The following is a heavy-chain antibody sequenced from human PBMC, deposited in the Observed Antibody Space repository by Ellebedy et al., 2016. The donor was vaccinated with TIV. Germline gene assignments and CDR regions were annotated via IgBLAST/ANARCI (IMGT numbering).Heavy chain of an antibody. D-gene: IGHD1-26*01. CDR2: IKQDGGEI. CDR1: GFTLGTYW. CDR3: ARDKIAGATHFDL. J-gene: IGHJ4*02. V-gene: IGHV3-7*01. Sequence: GESLKISCAASGFTLGTYWMSWVRQAPGKGLEWVANIKQDGGEIYYVDSVKGRFTISRDNAKNSPSLQMNSLRAEDTAIYYCARDKIAGATHFDLWGQGTLVTVSS.